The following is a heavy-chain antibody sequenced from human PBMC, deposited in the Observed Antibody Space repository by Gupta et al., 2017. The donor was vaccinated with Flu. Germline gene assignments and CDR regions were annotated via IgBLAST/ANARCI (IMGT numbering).Heavy chain of an antibody. CDR3: ARHGWQWLASFDY. CDR1: GGSISSYY. V-gene: IGHV4-59*08. CDR2: IYYSGYT. D-gene: IGHD6-19*01. J-gene: IGHJ4*02. Sequence: QVQLQESGPGLVKPSETLSLTCTVSGGSISSYYWSWIRQPPGKGLEWIGYIYYSGYTTYTPSLKSRVTISVDTSKNQFSLKLSSVTAADTAVYYCARHGWQWLASFDYWGQGTLVTVSS.